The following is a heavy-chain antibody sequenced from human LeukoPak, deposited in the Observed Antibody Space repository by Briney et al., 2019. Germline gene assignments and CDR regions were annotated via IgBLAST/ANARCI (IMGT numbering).Heavy chain of an antibody. V-gene: IGHV1-69*13. J-gene: IGHJ3*02. Sequence: ASVKVSCKASGGTFSGYAISWVRQAPGQGLEWMGGIIPIFGTANYAQKFQGRVTITADESTSTAYMDLSSLRSEDTAVYYCAGTLVYCSGGSCYDGAFDIWGQGTMVTVSS. CDR1: GGTFSGYA. D-gene: IGHD2-15*01. CDR3: AGTLVYCSGGSCYDGAFDI. CDR2: IIPIFGTA.